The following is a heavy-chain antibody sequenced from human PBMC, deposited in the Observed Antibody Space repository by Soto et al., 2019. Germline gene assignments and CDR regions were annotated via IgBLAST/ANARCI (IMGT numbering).Heavy chain of an antibody. D-gene: IGHD3-9*01. CDR1: GYNFANYW. Sequence: ELQLVQSGAEVKKPGESLKISCKGSGYNFANYWIGWLRQMPGKGLEWMGIIYPGNSDTRYSPSFQGQVTISADTSISTAYLEWSSLKASDTAIYYCARHVYYDVLKKNYWGQGTLVTVSS. CDR3: ARHVYYDVLKKNY. J-gene: IGHJ4*02. CDR2: IYPGNSDT. V-gene: IGHV5-51*01.